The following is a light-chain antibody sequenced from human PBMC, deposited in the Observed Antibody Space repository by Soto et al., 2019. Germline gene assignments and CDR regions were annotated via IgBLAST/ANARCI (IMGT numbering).Light chain of an antibody. J-gene: IGKJ4*01. CDR1: QDIGNF. CDR2: AAS. Sequence: DIHMTQSPSSLSAFVGDRVTITCRASQDIGNFLAWYQQKPGKVPKLLIYAASTLQSGVPSRFSGSGSGTDFTLTISSLQPEDVATYYCQKCKVAPFTFGGGTKVDI. CDR3: QKCKVAPFT. V-gene: IGKV1-27*01.